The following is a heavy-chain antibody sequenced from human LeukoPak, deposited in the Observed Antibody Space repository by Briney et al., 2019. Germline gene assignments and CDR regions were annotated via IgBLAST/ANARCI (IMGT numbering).Heavy chain of an antibody. Sequence: ASVKVSCKASGYTFTSYGISWVRQAPGQGLEWMGWISAYNGNTNYAQKLQGRVTMTTDTSTSTAYMELRSLRSDDTAVYYCARGNVVVVAATHYDYWGQGTLVTVSS. CDR3: ARGNVVVVAATHYDY. D-gene: IGHD2-15*01. CDR1: GYTFTSYG. V-gene: IGHV1-18*01. J-gene: IGHJ4*02. CDR2: ISAYNGNT.